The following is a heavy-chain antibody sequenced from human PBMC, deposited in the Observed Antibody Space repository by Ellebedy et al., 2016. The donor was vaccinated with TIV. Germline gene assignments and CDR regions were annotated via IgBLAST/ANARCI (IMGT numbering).Heavy chain of an antibody. CDR1: GGSFSGYY. J-gene: IGHJ3*02. CDR2: INHSGST. CDR3: ARSFAMTGDRGDAFDI. D-gene: IGHD7-27*01. V-gene: IGHV4-34*01. Sequence: SETLSLXCAVYGGSFSGYYWSWIRQPPGKGLEWIGEINHSGSTNYNPSLKSRVTISVDTSKNQFSLKLSSVTAADTAVYYCARSFAMTGDRGDAFDIWGQGTMVTVSS.